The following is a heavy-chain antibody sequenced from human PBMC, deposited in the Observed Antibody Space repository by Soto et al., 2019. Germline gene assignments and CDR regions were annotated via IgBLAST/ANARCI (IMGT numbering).Heavy chain of an antibody. Sequence: ASVKVSCKASGYTFTGYYMHWVRQAPGQGLEWMGWINPNSGGTNYAQKFQGWVTMTRDTSISTAYMELSRLRSDNTAVYYCARAVPNYYDSSGYYSDAFDIWGQGTMVTVSS. CDR3: ARAVPNYYDSSGYYSDAFDI. CDR2: INPNSGGT. J-gene: IGHJ3*02. V-gene: IGHV1-2*04. CDR1: GYTFTGYY. D-gene: IGHD3-22*01.